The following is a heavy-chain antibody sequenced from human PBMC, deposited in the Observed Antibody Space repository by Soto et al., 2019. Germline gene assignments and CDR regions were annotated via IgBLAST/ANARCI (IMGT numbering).Heavy chain of an antibody. CDR2: ISSSSTI. Sequence: GGSLRLSCAASGFTFSSYSMNWVRQAPGKGLEWVSYISSSSTIYYADSVKGRFTISRDNAKNSLYLQMNSLRDEDTAVYYCARDLQQLINYFDYWGQGTLVTVSS. CDR3: ARDLQQLINYFDY. D-gene: IGHD6-13*01. J-gene: IGHJ4*02. V-gene: IGHV3-48*02. CDR1: GFTFSSYS.